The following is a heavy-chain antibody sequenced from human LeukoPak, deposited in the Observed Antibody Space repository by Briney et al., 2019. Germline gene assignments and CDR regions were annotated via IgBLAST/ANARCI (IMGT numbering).Heavy chain of an antibody. V-gene: IGHV3-43D*03. D-gene: IGHD6-13*01. CDR3: AKEMYSSSWHSYFDY. Sequence: PGGSLRLSCAASGFTFDDYAMNWVRQAPGKGLEWVSLIRWDGGSTYYADSVKGRFTISRDNSKNSLYLQMNSLRAEDTALYYCAKEMYSSSWHSYFDYWGQGTLVTVSS. CDR2: IRWDGGST. J-gene: IGHJ4*02. CDR1: GFTFDDYA.